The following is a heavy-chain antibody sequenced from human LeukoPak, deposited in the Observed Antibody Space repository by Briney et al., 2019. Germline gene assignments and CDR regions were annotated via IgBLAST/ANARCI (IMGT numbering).Heavy chain of an antibody. CDR2: ISYDGSNK. D-gene: IGHD2-2*02. J-gene: IGHJ4*02. CDR1: GFTFSSYA. Sequence: PGGSLRLSCAASGFTFSSYAMHWVRQAPGKGLEWVAVISYDGSNKYYADSVKGRFTISRDNSKNTLYLQMNSLRAEDTAVYYRAREFICSSTSCYKENYFDYWGQGTLVTVSS. V-gene: IGHV3-30-3*01. CDR3: AREFICSSTSCYKENYFDY.